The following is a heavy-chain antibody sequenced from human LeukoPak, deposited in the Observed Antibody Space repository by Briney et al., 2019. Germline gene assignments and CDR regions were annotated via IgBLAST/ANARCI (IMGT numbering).Heavy chain of an antibody. J-gene: IGHJ6*03. CDR1: GGSFSGYY. CDR2: INHSGST. D-gene: IGHD3-22*01. V-gene: IGHV4-34*01. Sequence: SETLSLTCAVYGGSFSGYYWSWIRQPPGKGLEWIGEINHSGSTNYNPSLKSRVTISVDTSKNQFSLKLNSVTAADTAVYFCARERVVSESSGSYYYYMDVWGKGTTVTVSS. CDR3: ARERVVSESSGSYYYYMDV.